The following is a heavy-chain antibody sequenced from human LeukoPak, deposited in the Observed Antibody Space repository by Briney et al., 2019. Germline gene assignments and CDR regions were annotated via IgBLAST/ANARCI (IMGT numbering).Heavy chain of an antibody. Sequence: GGSLRLSCAASGFTFSSYGMHWVRQAPGKGLEWVSYISSSGSTIYYADSVKGRFIISRDNAKNSLYLHMSSLRGDDMAVYYCARGGLFRYGGTSGDYWGQGTLVTVSS. D-gene: IGHD4/OR15-4a*01. CDR1: GFTFSSYG. CDR2: ISSSGSTI. J-gene: IGHJ4*02. V-gene: IGHV3-48*04. CDR3: ARGGLFRYGGTSGDY.